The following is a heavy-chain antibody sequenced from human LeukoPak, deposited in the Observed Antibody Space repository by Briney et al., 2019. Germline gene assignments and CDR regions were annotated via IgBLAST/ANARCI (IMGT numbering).Heavy chain of an antibody. CDR1: GGSISSSSYY. J-gene: IGHJ3*02. CDR2: IYYSGST. Sequence: SETLSLTCTVSGGSISSSSYYWGWIRQPPGKGLEWIGSIYYSGSTYYNPSLKSRVTISVDTSKNQFSLKLSSVTAADTAVYYCARVHPTIVVVIRAFDIWGQGTMVTVSS. V-gene: IGHV4-39*07. CDR3: ARVHPTIVVVIRAFDI. D-gene: IGHD3-22*01.